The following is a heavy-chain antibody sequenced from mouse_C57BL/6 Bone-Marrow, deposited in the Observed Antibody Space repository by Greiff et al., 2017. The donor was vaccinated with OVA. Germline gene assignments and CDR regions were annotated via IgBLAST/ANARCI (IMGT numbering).Heavy chain of an antibody. J-gene: IGHJ2*01. CDR3: AREGYDGYSYYFDY. V-gene: IGHV3-6*01. CDR1: GYSITSGYY. Sequence: EVKLQESGPGLVKPSQSLSLTCSVTGYSITSGYYWNWIRQFPGNKLEWMGYISYDGSNNYNPSLINRISITRDTSKNQFFLKLNSVTTEDTATYYCAREGYDGYSYYFDYWGQGTTLTVSS. CDR2: ISYDGSN. D-gene: IGHD2-3*01.